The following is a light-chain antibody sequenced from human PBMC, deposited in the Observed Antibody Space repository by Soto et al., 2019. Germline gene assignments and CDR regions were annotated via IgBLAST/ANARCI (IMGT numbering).Light chain of an antibody. CDR1: QSVRSN. CDR2: GAS. V-gene: IGKV3-15*01. J-gene: IGKJ1*01. Sequence: EVVLTQSPATLSVSPGEGVTLSCRASQSVRSNLAWYQQKPGQSPRLLIYGASTRATGIPARFSGSGSGTQFTLTISSLQSEDFAVYYCQQYNNWPPAWTVGQGTKVDSK. CDR3: QQYNNWPPAWT.